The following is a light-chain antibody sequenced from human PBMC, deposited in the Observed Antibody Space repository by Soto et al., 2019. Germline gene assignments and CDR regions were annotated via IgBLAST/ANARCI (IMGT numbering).Light chain of an antibody. CDR3: QQSYSTLWT. CDR2: DAS. Sequence: EMVLKRSPSTLSLSSGESATLSWRASQSVSSYLAWYQQKPGQAPRLLIYDASNRATGIPARFSGSGSGTDFTLTISSLQPEDFATYYCQQSYSTLWTFGQGTNVDI. J-gene: IGKJ1*01. V-gene: IGKV3-11*01. CDR1: QSVSSY.